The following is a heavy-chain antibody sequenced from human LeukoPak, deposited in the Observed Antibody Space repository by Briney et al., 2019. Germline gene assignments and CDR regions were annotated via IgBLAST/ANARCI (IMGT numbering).Heavy chain of an antibody. J-gene: IGHJ4*02. CDR3: AKVDATYGSGSYYPWVY. D-gene: IGHD3-10*01. V-gene: IGHV3-23*01. CDR1: GFTFSSYA. CDR2: ISGSGGST. Sequence: GGSLRLSCAASGFTFSSYAMSWVRQAPGKGLEWVSAISGSGGSTYYADSVKGRFTISRDNSKNTLYLQMNSLRAEDTAVYYCAKVDATYGSGSYYPWVYWGQGTLVTVSS.